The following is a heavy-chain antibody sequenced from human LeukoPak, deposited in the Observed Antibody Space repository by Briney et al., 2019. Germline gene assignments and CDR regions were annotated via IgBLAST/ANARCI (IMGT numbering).Heavy chain of an antibody. V-gene: IGHV4-59*01. D-gene: IGHD2-21*02. CDR3: ARSAYCGRDCDYYFDY. CDR1: GGSIKNYY. Sequence: PSETLSLTCSVSGGSIKNYYWSWIRQPPGKGLEWIGYIYYSGRTNYNPSLNSRVTISVDTSKNQFSLKLSSVTAADTAVYYCARSAYCGRDCDYYFDYWGQGTLVTVSS. J-gene: IGHJ4*02. CDR2: IYYSGRT.